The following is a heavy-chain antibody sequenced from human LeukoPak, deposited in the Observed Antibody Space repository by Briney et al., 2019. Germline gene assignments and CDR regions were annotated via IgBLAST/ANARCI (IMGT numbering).Heavy chain of an antibody. D-gene: IGHD3-22*01. Sequence: SVKVSCKASGGTFISYANSWVRQAPGQGLEWMGGIIPIFGTANYAQKFQGRVTITTDESTSTAYMELSSLRSEDTAVYYCASSDSSGYYYSLDYWGQGTLVTVSS. CDR3: ASSDSSGYYYSLDY. J-gene: IGHJ4*02. CDR1: GGTFISYA. V-gene: IGHV1-69*05. CDR2: IIPIFGTA.